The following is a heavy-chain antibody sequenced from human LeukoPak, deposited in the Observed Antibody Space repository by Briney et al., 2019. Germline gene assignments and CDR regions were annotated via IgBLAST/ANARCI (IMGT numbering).Heavy chain of an antibody. V-gene: IGHV3-7*03. J-gene: IGHJ4*02. CDR3: ANAGPGLSYYAGYFDS. D-gene: IGHD1-26*01. Sequence: GGSLRLSCAASGFTFSSYDMSWVRQAPGKGLEWVANIKQDGTEKYYVDSVKGRFTISRDNAKSSLYLQMDSLRGEGTAVYYCANAGPGLSYYAGYFDSWGQGTLVTVSS. CDR2: IKQDGTEK. CDR1: GFTFSSYD.